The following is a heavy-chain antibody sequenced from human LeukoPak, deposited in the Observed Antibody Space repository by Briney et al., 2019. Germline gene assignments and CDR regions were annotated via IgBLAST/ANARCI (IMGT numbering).Heavy chain of an antibody. J-gene: IGHJ6*02. Sequence: GGSLRLSCAASGLTFSSHWMHWVRQAPGKGLVWVSRITNDGSSTTYADSVKGRFTISRDNSKNTLYLQMNSLRAEDTAVYYCAKSGETMIGLGYYYYGMDVWGQGTTVTVSS. CDR1: GLTFSSHW. V-gene: IGHV3-74*01. CDR3: AKSGETMIGLGYYYYGMDV. D-gene: IGHD3-22*01. CDR2: ITNDGSST.